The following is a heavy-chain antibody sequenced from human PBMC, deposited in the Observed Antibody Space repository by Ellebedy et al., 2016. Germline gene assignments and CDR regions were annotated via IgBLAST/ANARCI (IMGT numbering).Heavy chain of an antibody. CDR2: IKQDGSEK. J-gene: IGHJ6*02. CDR3: ARDNAYCSSTSCYSSRGMDV. D-gene: IGHD2-2*01. Sequence: GESLKISCAASGFTFSSYWMSWVRQAPGKGLEWVANIKQDGSEKYYVDSVKGRFTISRDNAKNSLYLQMDSLRAEDTAVYYCARDNAYCSSTSCYSSRGMDVWGQGTTVTVSS. CDR1: GFTFSSYW. V-gene: IGHV3-7*01.